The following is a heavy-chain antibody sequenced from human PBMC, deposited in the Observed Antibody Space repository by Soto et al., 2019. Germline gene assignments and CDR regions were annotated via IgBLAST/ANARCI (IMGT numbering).Heavy chain of an antibody. CDR3: ATAIITIFGVVKYYYYGMDV. J-gene: IGHJ6*02. CDR2: ISYDGSNK. V-gene: IGHV3-30-3*01. D-gene: IGHD3-3*01. CDR1: GFTFSSYA. Sequence: QVQLVESGGGVVQPGRSLRLSCAASGFTFSSYAMHWVRQAPGKGLEWVAVISYDGSNKYYADSVKGRFTISRDNSKNTLYLQMSSLRAEDTAVYYCATAIITIFGVVKYYYYGMDVWGQGTTVTVSS.